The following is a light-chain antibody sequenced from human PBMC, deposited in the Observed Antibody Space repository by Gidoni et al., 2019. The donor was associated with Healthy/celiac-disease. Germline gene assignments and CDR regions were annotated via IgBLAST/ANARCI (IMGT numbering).Light chain of an antibody. J-gene: IGKJ1*01. CDR2: WAS. CDR1: QSVLYSSNNKNY. V-gene: IGKV4-1*01. Sequence: DLVMTQSPDSLAVSLGERATINCKSSQSVLYSSNNKNYLAWYQQKPGQPPKLLIYWASTLESGVPDRFSGSGSGTDFTLTISSLQAEDVAVYYCQQYYSTPRTFGQGTKVEIK. CDR3: QQYYSTPRT.